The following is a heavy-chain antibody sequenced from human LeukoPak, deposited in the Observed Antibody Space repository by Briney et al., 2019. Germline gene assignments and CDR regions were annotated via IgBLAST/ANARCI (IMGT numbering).Heavy chain of an antibody. D-gene: IGHD3-10*01. V-gene: IGHV4-39*07. CDR3: ALGGELFYYYYYGMDV. J-gene: IGHJ6*02. CDR2: IYYSGST. CDR1: GGSISSSSYY. Sequence: EASETLSLTCTVSGGSISSSSYYWGWIRQPPGKGLEWIGTIYYSGSTYYNPSLKSRVTMSVDTSKNQFSLKLSSVTAADTAVYYCALGGELFYYYYYGMDVWGQGTTVTVSS.